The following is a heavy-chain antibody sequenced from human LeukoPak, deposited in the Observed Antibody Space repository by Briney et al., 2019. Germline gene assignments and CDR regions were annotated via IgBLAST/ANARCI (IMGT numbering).Heavy chain of an antibody. CDR3: ARSTVATIRGGYSSGPYYYYMDV. CDR2: MDYSGNP. V-gene: IGHV4-39*01. J-gene: IGHJ6*03. CDR1: SGSIISSSHY. D-gene: IGHD5-12*01. Sequence: SETLSLTCSVSSGSIISSSHYWGWIRQSPGKGLEWIGSMDYSGNPYYNPSLKSRVIISVDTSENQFSLKLRSVTAADTAGYYCARSTVATIRGGYSSGPYYYYMDVWGKGTTVTVSS.